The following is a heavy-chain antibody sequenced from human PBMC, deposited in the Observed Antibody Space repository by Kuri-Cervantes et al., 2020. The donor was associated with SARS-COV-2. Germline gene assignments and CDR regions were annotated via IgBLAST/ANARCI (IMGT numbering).Heavy chain of an antibody. CDR2: IDPSDSYT. D-gene: IGHD5-12*01. Sequence: KVSCKGSGYSFTSYWISWVRQMPGKGLEWMGRIDPSDSYTNYSPSFQGHVTISADKSISTAYLQWSSLKASDTAMYYCARASSGYDLDIDYWGQGTLVTVSS. CDR3: ARASSGYDLDIDY. V-gene: IGHV5-10-1*01. J-gene: IGHJ4*02. CDR1: GYSFTSYW.